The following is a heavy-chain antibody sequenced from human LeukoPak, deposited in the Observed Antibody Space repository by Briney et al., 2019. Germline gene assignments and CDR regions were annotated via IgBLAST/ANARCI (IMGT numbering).Heavy chain of an antibody. V-gene: IGHV4-4*02. D-gene: IGHD6-13*01. Sequence: PSGTLSLTCAVSGGSISSSNWWRWVRRPPGKGLEWIGEIYHSGSTNYNPSLKSRVTISVDTSKNQFSLKLSSVTAADTAVYYCARRLSSSWYYWGQGTLVTVSS. CDR3: ARRLSSSWYY. CDR2: IYHSGST. CDR1: GGSISSSNW. J-gene: IGHJ4*02.